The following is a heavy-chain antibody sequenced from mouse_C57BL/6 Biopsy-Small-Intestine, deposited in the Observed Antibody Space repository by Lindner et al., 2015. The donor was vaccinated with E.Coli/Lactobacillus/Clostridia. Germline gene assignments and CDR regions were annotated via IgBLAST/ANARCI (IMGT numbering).Heavy chain of an antibody. CDR2: IYPNNGGT. D-gene: IGHD2-3*01. V-gene: IGHV1-34*02. CDR3: ARGGGYFYWYFDV. J-gene: IGHJ1*01. CDR1: GYTFTDYN. Sequence: VQLQESGPELVRPGASVKISCKASGYTFTDYNMDWVKQSHGKSLEWIGYIYPNNGGTGYNQKFKNKATLTVDKSSSTAYMELHSLTSEDSAVYYCARGGGYFYWYFDVWGAGTTVTVSS.